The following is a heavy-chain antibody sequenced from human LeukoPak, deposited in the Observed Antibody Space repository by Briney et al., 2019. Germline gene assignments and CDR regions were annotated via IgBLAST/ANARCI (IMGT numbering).Heavy chain of an antibody. V-gene: IGHV4-39*07. CDR1: GGSISSSSYY. D-gene: IGHD3-10*01. CDR3: ARKIYGSGRLSRGSYPPRYNWFDP. Sequence: PSETLSLTCTVSGGSISSSSYYWGWIRQPPGKGLEWIGEINHSGSTNYNPSLKSRVTISVDTSKNQFSLKLSSVTAADTAVYYCARKIYGSGRLSRGSYPPRYNWFDPWGQGTLVTVSS. CDR2: INHSGST. J-gene: IGHJ5*02.